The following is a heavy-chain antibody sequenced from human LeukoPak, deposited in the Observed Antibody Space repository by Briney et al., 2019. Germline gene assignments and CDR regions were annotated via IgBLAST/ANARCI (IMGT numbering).Heavy chain of an antibody. Sequence: PGGSLRLSCAASGSTFSSSGMSWVRHAPGKGLEWVSAISDSGSSTYYAHSVKGRFTISRDNSKDTLYLQMNSLTAEDTAVYYCAKRQNSGEGYWGQGILVTVSS. CDR3: AKRQNSGEGY. CDR1: GSTFSSSG. D-gene: IGHD3-10*01. CDR2: ISDSGSST. V-gene: IGHV3-23*01. J-gene: IGHJ4*02.